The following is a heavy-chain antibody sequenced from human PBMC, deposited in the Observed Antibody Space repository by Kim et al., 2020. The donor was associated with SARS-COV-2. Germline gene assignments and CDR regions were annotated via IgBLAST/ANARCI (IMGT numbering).Heavy chain of an antibody. V-gene: IGHV1-18*01. J-gene: IGHJ6*02. Sequence: ASVKVSCKASGYTFTSYGISWVRQAPGQGLEWMGWISAYNGNTNYAQKLQGRVTMTTDTSTSTAYMELRSLRSDDTAVYYCARDDFWSGYERYYYYGMDVWGQGTTVTVSS. CDR3: ARDDFWSGYERYYYYGMDV. CDR1: GYTFTSYG. D-gene: IGHD3-3*01. CDR2: ISAYNGNT.